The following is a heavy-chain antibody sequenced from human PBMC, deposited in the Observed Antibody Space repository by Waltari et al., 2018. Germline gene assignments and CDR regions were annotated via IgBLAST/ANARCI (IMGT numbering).Heavy chain of an antibody. CDR2: MYYSGSA. D-gene: IGHD1-1*01. CDR3: ARQEMATTPSFDY. J-gene: IGHJ4*02. V-gene: IGHV4-39*01. CDR1: GGSISTTSYS. Sequence: QLHLQESGPGLVKPSETLSLTCSVSGGSISTTSYSWGWLRQPPGKGMVWIGSTMYYSGSADYNPSLKSRVTISVDTSKNQFSLKLTSVTAADTAVYYCARQEMATTPSFDYWGQGNLVTVSS.